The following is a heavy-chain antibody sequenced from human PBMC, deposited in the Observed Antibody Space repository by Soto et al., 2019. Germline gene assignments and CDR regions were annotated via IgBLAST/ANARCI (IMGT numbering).Heavy chain of an antibody. D-gene: IGHD6-19*01. CDR1: GGSISSGY. CDR2: VYYSGSI. J-gene: IGHJ4*02. Sequence: SETLSLTCSVSGGSISSGYWSWIRQPPGKGLEWVGYVYYSGSINYNPSLKSRVIISVDRSKNRFSLNLNSVTAADTAVYYCARVAVAGLHPFDYWGQGTLVTVSS. V-gene: IGHV4-59*12. CDR3: ARVAVAGLHPFDY.